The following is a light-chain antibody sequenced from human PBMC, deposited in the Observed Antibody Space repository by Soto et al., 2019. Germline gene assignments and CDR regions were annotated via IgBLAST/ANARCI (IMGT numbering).Light chain of an antibody. CDR2: GAS. CDR3: QQYGSSPWT. CDR1: QSVSSSY. Sequence: EIVLTQSPDTLSLSPGERATLSCRASQSVSSSYLAWYQQKPGQAPRLLIYGASSRATGIPDRFSGSGSGTDFTLTISRLEPEDFAVYYYQQYGSSPWTFGQGTKVEIK. V-gene: IGKV3-20*01. J-gene: IGKJ1*01.